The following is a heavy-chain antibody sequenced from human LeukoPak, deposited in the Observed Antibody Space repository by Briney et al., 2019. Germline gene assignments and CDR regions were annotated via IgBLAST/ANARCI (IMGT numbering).Heavy chain of an antibody. CDR1: GFTFDDYA. Sequence: PGRSLRLSCAASGFTFDDYAMHWVRQAPGKGLEWVSGISWNSGSIGYADSVKGRFTISRDNAKNSLYLQMNSLRAEDTALYYCAKDMGYSGGGPDAFDIWGQGTMVTVSS. J-gene: IGHJ3*02. CDR3: AKDMGYSGGGPDAFDI. V-gene: IGHV3-9*01. CDR2: ISWNSGSI. D-gene: IGHD1-26*01.